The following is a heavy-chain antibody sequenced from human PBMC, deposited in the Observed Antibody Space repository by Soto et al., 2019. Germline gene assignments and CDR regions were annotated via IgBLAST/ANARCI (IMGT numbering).Heavy chain of an antibody. CDR2: IIPIFGTA. Sequence: SVKVSCKASGGTFSSYAISWVRQAPGQGLEWMGGIIPIFGTANYAQKFQGRVTITADKSTSTAYMELSSLRSEDTAVYYCARCDHHRSGAFDYWGQGTLGTVS. CDR1: GGTFSSYA. D-gene: IGHD1-26*01. CDR3: ARCDHHRSGAFDY. J-gene: IGHJ4*02. V-gene: IGHV1-69*06.